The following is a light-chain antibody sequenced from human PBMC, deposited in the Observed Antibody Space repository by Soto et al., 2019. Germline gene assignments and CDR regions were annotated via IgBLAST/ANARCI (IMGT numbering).Light chain of an antibody. CDR2: DVT. CDR3: CTYAGSNILI. CDR1: SSDVGGYNY. J-gene: IGLJ2*01. Sequence: QSALTQPRSVSGSPGQSVTISCTGTSSDVGGYNYVSWYQRHPGKAPKLIISDVTKRPSGVPDRFSGSKSGNTASLTISGLQAEDEADYDCCTYAGSNILIVGGGTKLTGL. V-gene: IGLV2-11*01.